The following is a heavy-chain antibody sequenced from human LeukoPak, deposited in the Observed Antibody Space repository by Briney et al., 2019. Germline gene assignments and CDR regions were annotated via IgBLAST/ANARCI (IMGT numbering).Heavy chain of an antibody. Sequence: SETLSLTCTVSGGSISSGSYHWIWIRQPAGKGLEWIGHIYTSGSTNYNPSLRSRVTISVDKSKNQFSLKLSSVTAADTAMYYCARYRGASGYHFDYWGQGTLVTVSS. CDR1: GGSISSGSYH. D-gene: IGHD5-12*01. J-gene: IGHJ4*02. V-gene: IGHV4-61*09. CDR3: ARYRGASGYHFDY. CDR2: IYTSGST.